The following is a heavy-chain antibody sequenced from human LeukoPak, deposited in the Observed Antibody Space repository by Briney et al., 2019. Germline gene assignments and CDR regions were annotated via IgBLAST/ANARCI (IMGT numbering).Heavy chain of an antibody. V-gene: IGHV1-69*04. CDR3: AREMGDREFYFDY. CDR2: IIPIVDVT. Sequence: SVKVSCKASGGTFSNFAFNWVRQAPGQGLQWVGRIIPIVDVTSYAQNFKGRVTITADESTTTAYMELSSLRSEDTAVYYCAREMGDREFYFDYWGQGTLVTVSS. CDR1: GGTFSNFA. D-gene: IGHD3-10*01. J-gene: IGHJ4*02.